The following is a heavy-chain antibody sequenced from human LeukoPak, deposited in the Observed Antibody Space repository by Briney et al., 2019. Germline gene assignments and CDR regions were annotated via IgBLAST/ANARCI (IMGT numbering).Heavy chain of an antibody. CDR3: AARPYDYVWGSYRKKDV. Sequence: PSETLSLTCTVSGGSISSYYWSWIRQPPGKGLEWIGEINHSGSTNYNPSLKSRVTISVDTSKNQFSLKLSSVTAADTAVYYCAARPYDYVWGSYRKKDVWGQGTTVTVSS. CDR1: GGSISSYY. CDR2: INHSGST. D-gene: IGHD3-16*02. V-gene: IGHV4-34*01. J-gene: IGHJ6*02.